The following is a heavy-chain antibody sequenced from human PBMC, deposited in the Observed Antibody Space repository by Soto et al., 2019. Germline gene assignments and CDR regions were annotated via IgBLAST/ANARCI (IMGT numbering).Heavy chain of an antibody. CDR2: IIPILGIA. CDR3: ARAMTTVTASRNWFDP. D-gene: IGHD4-17*01. CDR1: GGTFSSYT. J-gene: IGHJ5*02. V-gene: IGHV1-69*02. Sequence: ASVKVSCKASGGTFSSYTISWVRQAPGQGLEWMGRIIPILGIANYAQKFQGRVTITADKSTSTAYMELGSLRSEDTAVYYCARAMTTVTASRNWFDPWGQGTLVTVSS.